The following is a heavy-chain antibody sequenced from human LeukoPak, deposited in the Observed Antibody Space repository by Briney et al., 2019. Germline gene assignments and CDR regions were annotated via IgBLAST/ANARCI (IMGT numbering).Heavy chain of an antibody. CDR1: GYSFSSYW. D-gene: IGHD2-8*02. J-gene: IGHJ4*02. Sequence: HGESLKISCKGSGYSFSSYWINWVRQMPGEGLEWMGRIDPGDSFTKYRPSLEGRVTISADKSLSTVYLQWSSLKASDTAIYYCARDGGGVSSWVSHWGQGTLVTVSS. CDR2: IDPGDSFT. CDR3: ARDGGGVSSWVSH. V-gene: IGHV5-10-1*01.